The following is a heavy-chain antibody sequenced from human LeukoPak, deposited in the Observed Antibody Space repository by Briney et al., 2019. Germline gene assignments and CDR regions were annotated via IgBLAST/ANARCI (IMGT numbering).Heavy chain of an antibody. D-gene: IGHD2-2*01. CDR2: ISGSGGST. J-gene: IGHJ6*04. CDR1: GFTFSSYA. V-gene: IGHV3-23*01. CDR3: ATQGYCSSTSCYVSYYYGMDV. Sequence: GGSLRLSCAASGFTFSSYAMSWVRQAPGKGLEWVSAISGSGGSTYYADSVKGRFAISRDNSKNTLYLQMNSPRAEDTAVYYCATQGYCSSTSCYVSYYYGMDVWGKGTTVTVSS.